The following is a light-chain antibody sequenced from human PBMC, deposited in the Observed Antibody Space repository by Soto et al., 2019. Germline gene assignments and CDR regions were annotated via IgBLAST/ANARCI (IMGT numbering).Light chain of an antibody. J-gene: IGKJ5*01. CDR1: QSVGSD. CDR2: GAS. V-gene: IGKV3-15*01. CDR3: QQYNNWLIT. Sequence: DIVMTQSPDSLSLSPGARATLSCRASQSVGSDLVWYRQKPGQAPRLLIYGASTRATGIPARFSGSGSGTEFTLTISSLQSEDFAVYYCQQYNNWLITFGQGTRLEIK.